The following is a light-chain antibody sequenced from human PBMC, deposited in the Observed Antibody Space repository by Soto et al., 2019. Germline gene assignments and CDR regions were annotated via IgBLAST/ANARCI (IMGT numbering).Light chain of an antibody. CDR3: QQSYNPPVT. CDR1: QTILTY. CDR2: SSP. J-gene: IGKJ2*01. V-gene: IGKV1-39*01. Sequence: DIQLSQSPSSLSASVGDRVTITCRASQTILTYLNWYQHKAGTAPKLLIYSSPTLQSGVPARFSGSGSGTAFTLTITSLQPEDFATYYCQQSYNPPVTFGQGTKVEI.